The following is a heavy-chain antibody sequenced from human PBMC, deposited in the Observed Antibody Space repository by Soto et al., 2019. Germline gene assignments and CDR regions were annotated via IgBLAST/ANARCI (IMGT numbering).Heavy chain of an antibody. V-gene: IGHV2-26*01. Sequence: QVTLKESGPVLVNPTETLTLTCTVSGFSLSNARMGVSWIRQPPGKALEWLAHIFSNDEKSYSTSLKSRLTISKDTSKSQVVLTMTNMDPVDTATYYCARIGVTYYYDSSGYYIDYWGQGTLVTVSS. D-gene: IGHD3-22*01. CDR2: IFSNDEK. CDR3: ARIGVTYYYDSSGYYIDY. J-gene: IGHJ4*02. CDR1: GFSLSNARMG.